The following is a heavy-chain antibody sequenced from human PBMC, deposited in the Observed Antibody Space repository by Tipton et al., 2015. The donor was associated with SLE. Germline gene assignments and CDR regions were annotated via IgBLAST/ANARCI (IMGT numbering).Heavy chain of an antibody. CDR3: ARDGGDGYNHGYFDL. Sequence: LRLSCTVSGGSISTYYWGWIRHPPGKGLEYIGYIYYNGNTNYNPFLKSRVTISVDAPNKQFSLKLTSVSAADTAVYYCARDGGDGYNHGYFDLWGRGTLVSVSS. CDR1: GGSISTYY. CDR2: IYYNGNT. V-gene: IGHV4-59*01. D-gene: IGHD5-24*01. J-gene: IGHJ2*01.